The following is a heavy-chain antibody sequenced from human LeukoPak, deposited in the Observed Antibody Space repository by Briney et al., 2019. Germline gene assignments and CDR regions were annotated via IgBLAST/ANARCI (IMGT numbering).Heavy chain of an antibody. CDR1: GGSIGSNY. V-gene: IGHV4-59*08. CDR2: IYYTGGT. D-gene: IGHD6-19*01. Sequence: PSETLSLTCTVSGGSIGSNYWTWIRQPPGKGLEYIGYIYYTGGTNYNPSLKSRVTISVDTSKNQFSLKLTSVTAADTAVYFCAKYGNRGWVIDNWGQETLVTVPS. CDR3: AKYGNRGWVIDN. J-gene: IGHJ4*02.